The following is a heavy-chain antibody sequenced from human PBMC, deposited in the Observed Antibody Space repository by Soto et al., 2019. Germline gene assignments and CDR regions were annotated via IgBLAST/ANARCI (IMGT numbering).Heavy chain of an antibody. CDR2: SKSKADSYTT. CDR1: GFTFSDHY. D-gene: IGHD3-10*01. Sequence: EVQLVESGGGLVQPGGSLRLSCAASGFTFSDHYMDWVRQAPGKGLEWVGRSKSKADSYTTAYAASVKGRFTISRDGSKNSLFLQMNRLKTEDTAVYYCTVWGSGNDFGAAWGQGILVTFSS. J-gene: IGHJ4*02. CDR3: TVWGSGNDFGAA. V-gene: IGHV3-72*01.